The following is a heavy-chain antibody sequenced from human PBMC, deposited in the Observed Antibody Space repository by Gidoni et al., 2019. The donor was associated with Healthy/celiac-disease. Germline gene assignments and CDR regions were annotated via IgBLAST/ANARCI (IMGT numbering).Heavy chain of an antibody. CDR2: ISGSGGST. J-gene: IGHJ6*02. V-gene: IGHV3-23*04. CDR1: GFTFSSYA. D-gene: IGHD2-21*02. Sequence: EVQLVESGGGLVQPGGSLRLSCEASGFTFSSYAMSWVRQAPGKGLEWGSAISGSGGSTYDADSVKGRFTISRDNSKNTLYLQMNSLRAEDTAVYYCAKWLRGVVATATTLYYYYGMDVWGQGTTVTVSS. CDR3: AKWLRGVVATATTLYYYYGMDV.